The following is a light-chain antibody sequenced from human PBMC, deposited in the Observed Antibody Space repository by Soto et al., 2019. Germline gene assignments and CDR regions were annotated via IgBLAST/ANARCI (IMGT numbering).Light chain of an antibody. V-gene: IGKV1-39*01. Sequence: DIQMTQSPSSLSASVGDRVTITCRASQHISDYINWYQQKPGRSPKLLIYAQSNLQSGVPSRFTGSRSGTAFTLTITSLQVEDFAPYYCHQSYSAPQTFGQGTKVEIK. J-gene: IGKJ1*01. CDR3: HQSYSAPQT. CDR2: AQS. CDR1: QHISDY.